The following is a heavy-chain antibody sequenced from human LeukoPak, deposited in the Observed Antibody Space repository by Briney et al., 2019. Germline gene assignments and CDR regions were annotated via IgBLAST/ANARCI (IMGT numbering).Heavy chain of an antibody. CDR1: GYNFASYD. D-gene: IGHD3-9*01. CDR2: MNPSSGNT. Sequence: ASVKVSCKTSGYNFASYDINWVRQATGRGPEWMGWMNPSSGNTGYAQNFQGRLDLTRNIALTTAYMELSSLTSEDTATYYCVRAAQEGRDSLTGVQTGNWFDPWGQGTLVTVSS. CDR3: VRAAQEGRDSLTGVQTGNWFDP. V-gene: IGHV1-8*01. J-gene: IGHJ5*02.